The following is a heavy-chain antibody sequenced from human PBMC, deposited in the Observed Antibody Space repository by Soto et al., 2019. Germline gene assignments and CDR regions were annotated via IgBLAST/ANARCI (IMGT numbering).Heavy chain of an antibody. V-gene: IGHV1-2*02. CDR2: INPNSGGT. CDR3: ARGRPVAATYNWFDP. Sequence: ASVNVSCKASGYTFTGYYIHWVRQAPGQGLEWMGWINPNSGGTSYAQKFQGRVTMTRDTSISTAYMELSRLRSDDTAVYYCARGRPVAATYNWFDPWGQGTLVTAPQ. CDR1: GYTFTGYY. D-gene: IGHD2-15*01. J-gene: IGHJ5*02.